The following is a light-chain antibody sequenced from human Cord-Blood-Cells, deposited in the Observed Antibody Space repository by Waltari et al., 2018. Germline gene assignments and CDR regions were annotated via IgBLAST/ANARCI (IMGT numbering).Light chain of an antibody. J-gene: IGLJ2*01. Sequence: SYVLTQPPSVSVAPGKTARITCGGNNIGSKSVHWYQQKPGQAPVLVIYYDSDRPSGNPERFSGSNSGNTATLSISRVEAEDEADYYCQVWDSSSDHVVFGGGTKLTVL. V-gene: IGLV3-21*04. CDR1: NIGSKS. CDR2: YDS. CDR3: QVWDSSSDHVV.